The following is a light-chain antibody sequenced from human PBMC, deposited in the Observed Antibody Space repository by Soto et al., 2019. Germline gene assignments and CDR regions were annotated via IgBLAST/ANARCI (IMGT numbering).Light chain of an antibody. V-gene: IGKV1-6*01. CDR1: QGIRND. CDR2: AAS. CDR3: LQDYNYSWT. Sequence: AIQMTQSPSSLSASEGDRVTITCRASQGIRNDLGWYQQKPGKAPKLLIYAASSLQRGVPSRFSGSGSGTDFTLTISSLQPEDFATYYCLQDYNYSWTFGQGTKVDIK. J-gene: IGKJ1*01.